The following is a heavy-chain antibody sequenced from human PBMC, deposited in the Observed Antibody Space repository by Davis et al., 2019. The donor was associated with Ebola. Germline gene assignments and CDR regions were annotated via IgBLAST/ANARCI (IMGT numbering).Heavy chain of an antibody. Sequence: ASVKVSCKASGGTFSSYAISWVRQAPGQGLEWMGWISAYNGNTTYAQKLQGRVTMTTDTSTSTAYMELRSLRSDDTAVYYCARAPFIVGATYPIDYWGQGTLVTVSS. D-gene: IGHD1-26*01. V-gene: IGHV1-18*01. CDR3: ARAPFIVGATYPIDY. CDR1: GGTFSSYA. J-gene: IGHJ4*02. CDR2: ISAYNGNT.